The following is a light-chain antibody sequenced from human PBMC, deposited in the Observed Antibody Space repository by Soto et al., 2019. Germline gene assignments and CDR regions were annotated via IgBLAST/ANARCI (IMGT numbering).Light chain of an antibody. Sequence: EIVLTQSPGTLSLSPGERATLSCRASQSVSSSSLAWYQQKPGQAPRLLIYGASRRATGIPDRFSGSGSGTDFTLTISRLEPEDFATYYCQQLNSYPPMYTFGQGTKLEIK. CDR2: GAS. CDR3: QQLNSYPPMYT. V-gene: IGKV3-20*01. J-gene: IGKJ2*01. CDR1: QSVSSSS.